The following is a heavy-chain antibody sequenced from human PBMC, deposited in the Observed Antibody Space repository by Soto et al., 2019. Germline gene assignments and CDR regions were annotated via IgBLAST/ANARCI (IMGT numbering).Heavy chain of an antibody. J-gene: IGHJ4*02. CDR3: ARRKYYYDSSGSPFDY. Sequence: SETLSLTCAVYGGSFSGYYWSWIRQPPGKGLEWIGEINHSGSTNYNPSLKSRVTISVDTSKNQFSLKLSSLTAADTAVYYCARRKYYYDSSGSPFDYWGQGTLVTFSS. V-gene: IGHV4-34*01. D-gene: IGHD3-22*01. CDR1: GGSFSGYY. CDR2: INHSGST.